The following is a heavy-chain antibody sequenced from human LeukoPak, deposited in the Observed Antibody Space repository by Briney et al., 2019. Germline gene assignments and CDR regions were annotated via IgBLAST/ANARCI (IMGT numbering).Heavy chain of an antibody. Sequence: ASVKVSCKASGYTLTVYYIHWVRQAPGEGLEWMGWINPDNGATKFTQKYQGRVSMTRDTSITTVYMELRSLTSDDTAVYYCARVGDPFTSGSYGFAYWGQGTLVTVSS. CDR1: GYTLTVYY. CDR3: ARVGDPFTSGSYGFAY. J-gene: IGHJ4*02. D-gene: IGHD1-26*01. V-gene: IGHV1-2*02. CDR2: INPDNGAT.